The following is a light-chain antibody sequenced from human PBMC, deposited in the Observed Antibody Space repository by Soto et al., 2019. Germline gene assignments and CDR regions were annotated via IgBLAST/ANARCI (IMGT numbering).Light chain of an antibody. CDR3: TSYTSGSLYV. CDR2: NVS. V-gene: IGLV2-14*01. CDR1: SSDFGAYNY. Sequence: QSALTQPASVSESPGQSITISCTGTSSDFGAYNYVSWYQQYPGKVPKLLIYNVSNRPSGVSNRFSGSKSGNTASLTISGLQAEDEADYFCTSYTSGSLYVFGTGTKVTVL. J-gene: IGLJ1*01.